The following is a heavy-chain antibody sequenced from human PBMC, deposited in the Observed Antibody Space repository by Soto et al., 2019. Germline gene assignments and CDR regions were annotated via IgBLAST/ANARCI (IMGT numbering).Heavy chain of an antibody. CDR3: ARGNLGYCSGGSCWRDYYGMDV. Sequence: GGSLRLSCAASGFTFSSYAMHWVRQAPGKGLEWVAVISYDGSNKYYADSVKGRFTISRDNSKNTLYLQMNSLRAEDTAVYYCARGNLGYCSGGSCWRDYYGMDVWGQGTTVTVS. V-gene: IGHV3-30-3*01. CDR1: GFTFSSYA. J-gene: IGHJ6*02. D-gene: IGHD2-15*01. CDR2: ISYDGSNK.